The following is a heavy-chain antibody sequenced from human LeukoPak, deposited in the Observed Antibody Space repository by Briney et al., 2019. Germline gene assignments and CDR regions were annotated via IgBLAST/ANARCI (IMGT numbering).Heavy chain of an antibody. CDR3: ARQLWSGYYVDY. D-gene: IGHD3-3*02. J-gene: IGHJ4*02. V-gene: IGHV4-59*12. CDR1: GGSISSYY. Sequence: SETLSLTCTVSGGSISSYYWSWIRQPPGKGLEWIGYIYYSGSTNYNPSLKSRVTISVDTSKNQFSLKLSSVTAADTAVYYCARQLWSGYYVDYWGQGTLVTVSS. CDR2: IYYSGST.